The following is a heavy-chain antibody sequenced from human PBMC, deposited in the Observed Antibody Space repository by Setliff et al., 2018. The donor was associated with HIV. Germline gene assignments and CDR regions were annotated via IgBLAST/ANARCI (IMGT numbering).Heavy chain of an antibody. D-gene: IGHD3-22*01. CDR2: IFYSGST. Sequence: PSETLSLTCNVSGGSINSRTHYWGWMRQPPGKGLEWIGSIFYSGSTYYNPSLKSRVTISVDTSKNQFSLKLSSVTAADAAVYYCASRVYYYDSSGYLREEGFDPWGQGTLVTVSS. CDR1: GGSINSRTHY. CDR3: ASRVYYYDSSGYLREEGFDP. V-gene: IGHV4-39*01. J-gene: IGHJ5*02.